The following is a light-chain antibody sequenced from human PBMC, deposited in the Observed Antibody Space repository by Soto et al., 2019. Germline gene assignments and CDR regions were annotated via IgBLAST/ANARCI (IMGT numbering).Light chain of an antibody. CDR3: QQYGNSPIT. J-gene: IGKJ5*01. CDR2: GAS. V-gene: IGKV3-20*01. Sequence: IVMTQSPATLSVSPGERATLSCRASQNIYSNVAWYQQRPGQAPRLLIHGASRRATGIPDRFSGSGSGTDFTLTISRLEPEDFAVYYCQQYGNSPITFGQGTRLEIK. CDR1: QNIYSN.